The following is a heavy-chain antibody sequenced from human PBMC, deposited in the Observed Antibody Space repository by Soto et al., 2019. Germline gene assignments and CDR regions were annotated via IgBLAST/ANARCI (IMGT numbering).Heavy chain of an antibody. Sequence: DVQLVESGGGLVQPGRSLRLSCAASGFTFDDYAMHWVRQAPGKGLEWVSGISWSSGNIGYAYSVKGRFTISRDNAKNFLYLQMNSLRAEDTALSYCAKVERVFGSFYNGLDVWGQGTTVTVSS. CDR2: ISWSSGNI. CDR3: AKVERVFGSFYNGLDV. CDR1: GFTFDDYA. J-gene: IGHJ6*02. V-gene: IGHV3-9*01. D-gene: IGHD3-10*01.